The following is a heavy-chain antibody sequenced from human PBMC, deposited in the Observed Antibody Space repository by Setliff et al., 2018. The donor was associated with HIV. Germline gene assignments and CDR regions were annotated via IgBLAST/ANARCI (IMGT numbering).Heavy chain of an antibody. CDR3: ARTIVREFDP. CDR2: IYTSGSV. V-gene: IGHV4-4*09. J-gene: IGHJ5*02. D-gene: IGHD3-22*01. CDR1: GGSIRSYY. Sequence: SETLSLTCTVSGGSIRSYYWSWIRQPPGKGLEWIGYIYTSGSVNYNPSLNSRVTISVDTSKNQFSLKVNSVTAADTAVYYCARTIVREFDPWGQGTLVTVSS.